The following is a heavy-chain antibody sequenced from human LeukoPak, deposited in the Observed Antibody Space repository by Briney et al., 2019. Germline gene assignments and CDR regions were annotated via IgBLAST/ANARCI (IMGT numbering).Heavy chain of an antibody. D-gene: IGHD1-1*01. CDR3: ARATNWDDGDAFDI. V-gene: IGHV1-8*01. CDR2: MNPNSGNT. CDR1: GYTFTSYD. Sequence: ASVKVSCKASGYTFTSYDINWVRQATGQGLEWMGWMNPNSGNTGSAQKFQGRVIMTRDESINTAYMELGSLRSDDTAVYYCARATNWDDGDAFDIWGQGTVVTVSS. J-gene: IGHJ3*02.